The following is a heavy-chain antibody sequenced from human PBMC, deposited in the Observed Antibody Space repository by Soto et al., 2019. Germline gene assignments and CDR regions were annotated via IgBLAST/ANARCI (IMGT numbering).Heavy chain of an antibody. CDR2: ISGGGDTT. V-gene: IGHV3-23*01. CDR1: GFTFKNYA. Sequence: EVQLLESGGGLVQPGGSLGFSCPASGFTFKNYALPWVRKVPGKGLDWVSAISGGGDTTSYADSVKGRFTVSRDGSKNTLYLQMSSLRAEDTALYYCAKGRGGSGSLTPRVDFWGQGTLVTVSS. CDR3: AKGRGGSGSLTPRVDF. J-gene: IGHJ4*02. D-gene: IGHD3-10*01.